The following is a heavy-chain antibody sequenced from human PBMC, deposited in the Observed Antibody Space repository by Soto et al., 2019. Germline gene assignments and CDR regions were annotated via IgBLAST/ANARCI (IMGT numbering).Heavy chain of an antibody. Sequence: QEQLVESGGGVVRPGKSLRLSCEASGFNFTYNAMHWVRQAPAKGLEWLAVISFNGRKKFYARSVKGRFTISIDNSKNTLYLQINNLRPGDTAVYYCARDWLRRDDILTPSWNFNLWGQGTLVTAS. CDR3: ARDWLRRDDILTPSWNFNL. J-gene: IGHJ2*01. CDR2: ISFNGRKK. D-gene: IGHD3-9*01. CDR1: GFNFTYNA. V-gene: IGHV3-30*04.